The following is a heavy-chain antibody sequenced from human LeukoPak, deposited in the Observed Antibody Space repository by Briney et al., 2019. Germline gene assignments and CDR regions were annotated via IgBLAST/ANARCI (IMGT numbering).Heavy chain of an antibody. J-gene: IGHJ6*03. D-gene: IGHD3-3*01. CDR2: INTDGSST. V-gene: IGHV3-74*01. CDR1: GFTFSSYW. Sequence: GGSLRLSCAASGFTFSSYWMHWVRQAPGKGLVWVSRINTDGSSTSYADSVKGRFTISRDNAKNTLYLQMNSLRAEDSAVYYCARAGIWSAYYYYYYYYMDVWGKGTTVTVSS. CDR3: ARAGIWSAYYYYYYYYMDV.